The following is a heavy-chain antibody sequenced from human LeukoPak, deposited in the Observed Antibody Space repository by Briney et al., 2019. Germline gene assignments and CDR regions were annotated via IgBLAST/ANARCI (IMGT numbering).Heavy chain of an antibody. V-gene: IGHV1-18*04. CDR1: GYRFISYG. CDR2: ISGYNGDT. J-gene: IGHJ4*02. CDR3: AREGFGDLTPDY. D-gene: IGHD3-10*01. Sequence: ASVKVSCKASGYRFISYGFNWVRQAPGQGLEWMGWISGYNGDTKYAQKFQGRVTMTTDTSTSTAYMELRRLRSDDTAVYYCAREGFGDLTPDYWAREPWSPSPQ.